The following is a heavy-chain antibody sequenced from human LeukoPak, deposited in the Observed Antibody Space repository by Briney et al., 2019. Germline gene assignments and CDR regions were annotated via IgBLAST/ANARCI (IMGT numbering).Heavy chain of an antibody. CDR2: IKQEGRET. CDR3: GSTNSFSY. Sequence: GGSLRLSCAPSRFALSNYWTNWARQAPGEGGGWGGYIKQEGRETNHMDSVKGRLTISRDNAENSLYLQMSSVRAGDTVLYYCGSTNSFSYWGEGTLVTVSS. J-gene: IGHJ4*02. CDR1: RFALSNYW. V-gene: IGHV3-7*01. D-gene: IGHD2-2*01.